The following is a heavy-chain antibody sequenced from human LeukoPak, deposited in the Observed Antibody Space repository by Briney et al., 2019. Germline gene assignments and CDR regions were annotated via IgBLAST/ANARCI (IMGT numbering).Heavy chain of an antibody. J-gene: IGHJ6*03. V-gene: IGHV4-39*01. D-gene: IGHD1-26*01. Sequence: ASETLSLTCTVSGGSISSSSYYWGWIRQPPGKGLEWIGSIYYSGSTYYNPSLKSRVTISVDTSKNQFSLKLSSVTAADTAVYYCARHGVGATTYYYYYMDVWGKGTTVTISS. CDR3: ARHGVGATTYYYYYMDV. CDR2: IYYSGST. CDR1: GGSISSSSYY.